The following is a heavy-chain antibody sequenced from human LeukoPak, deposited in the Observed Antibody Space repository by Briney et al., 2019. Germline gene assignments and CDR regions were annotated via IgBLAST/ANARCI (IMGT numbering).Heavy chain of an antibody. Sequence: PSESLSLTCAVYGGSFSGYYWSWIRQPPGKGLEWIGEINHSGSTNYNPSLKSRVTISVDTSKNQFSLELSSVTAADTAVYYCASLLVATTKEANYFHYWGQRTISTVSS. D-gene: IGHD5-12*01. CDR1: GGSFSGYY. CDR2: INHSGST. V-gene: IGHV4-34*01. J-gene: IGHJ4*02. CDR3: ASLLVATTKEANYFHY.